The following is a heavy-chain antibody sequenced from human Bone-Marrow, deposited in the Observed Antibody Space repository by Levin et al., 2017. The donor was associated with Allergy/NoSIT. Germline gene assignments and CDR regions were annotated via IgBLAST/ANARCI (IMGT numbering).Heavy chain of an antibody. J-gene: IGHJ4*02. Sequence: GESLKISCAASGFTFSDYTMNWVRQAPGKGLEWVSSISSSSSYTYYADSAKGRFTISRDNAKNSLYLQMNSLRAEDTAVYFCARDFYLGYCSGGSCYYIDHWGQGTLVTVSS. CDR3: ARDFYLGYCSGGSCYYIDH. D-gene: IGHD2-15*01. CDR2: ISSSSSYT. V-gene: IGHV3-21*01. CDR1: GFTFSDYT.